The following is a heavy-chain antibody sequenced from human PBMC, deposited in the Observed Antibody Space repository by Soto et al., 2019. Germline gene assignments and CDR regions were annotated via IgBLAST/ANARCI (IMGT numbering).Heavy chain of an antibody. D-gene: IGHD3-22*01. Sequence: AGGSLRLSCAASGFTFSSYAMSWVRQAPGKGLEWVSAISGSGGSTYYADSVKGRFTISRDNSKNTLYLQMNSLRAEDTAVYYCAKGDGNYYDSSGYYPFDYWGQGTLVTVSS. J-gene: IGHJ4*02. CDR2: ISGSGGST. CDR1: GFTFSSYA. V-gene: IGHV3-23*01. CDR3: AKGDGNYYDSSGYYPFDY.